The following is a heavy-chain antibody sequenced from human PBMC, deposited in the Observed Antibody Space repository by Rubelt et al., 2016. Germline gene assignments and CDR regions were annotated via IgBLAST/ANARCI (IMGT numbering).Heavy chain of an antibody. D-gene: IGHD1-1*01. J-gene: IGHJ4*02. V-gene: IGHV3-33*08. CDR1: GFTFSSYG. CDR2: IWYDGSKK. Sequence: VQLVESGGGLVQPGGSLRLSCAASGFTFSSYGMHWVRQAPGKGLEWVAVIWYDGSKKYYADSVKGRFTISRDNSKHTLYLQMNSLGAEDTAVYYCASGNRNWDFDYWGQGTLVTVSS. CDR3: ASGNRNWDFDY.